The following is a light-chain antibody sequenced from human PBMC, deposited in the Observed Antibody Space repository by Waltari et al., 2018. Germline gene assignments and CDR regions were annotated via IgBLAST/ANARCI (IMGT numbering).Light chain of an antibody. J-gene: IGKJ3*01. CDR3: HEYEYWPPGT. CDR2: GAS. V-gene: IGKV3-15*01. Sequence: EIVMTQSPATLSVSPGDRATLSCRASQSVRTNLAWFQQKPGQPPRLLISGASTRATGIPARFSGSGSGTEFTLTFTGLQSEDFAVYYCHEYEYWPPGTFGPGTKVEIK. CDR1: QSVRTN.